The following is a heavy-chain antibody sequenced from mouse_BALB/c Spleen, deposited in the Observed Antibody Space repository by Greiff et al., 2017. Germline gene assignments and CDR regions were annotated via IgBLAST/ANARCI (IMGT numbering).Heavy chain of an antibody. CDR3: VQEKNDYDEFPLFAY. D-gene: IGHD2-4*01. Sequence: EVKLQESGPELVKPGASVKISCKASGYSFTGYYMHWVKQSHVKSLEWIGRINPYNGATSYNQNFKDKASLTVDKSSSTAYMELHSLTSEDSAVYYCVQEKNDYDEFPLFAYWGQGTLVTVSA. J-gene: IGHJ3*01. CDR1: GYSFTGYY. V-gene: IGHV1-31*01. CDR2: INPYNGAT.